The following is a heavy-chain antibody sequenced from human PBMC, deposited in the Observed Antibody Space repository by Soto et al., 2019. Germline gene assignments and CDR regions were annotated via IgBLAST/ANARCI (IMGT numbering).Heavy chain of an antibody. J-gene: IGHJ4*01. Sequence: GGSLRLSCEASGFALSPYWMSWVRQAPGNGLEWVASINQGGSVKHYVDSVRGRFTIPRDNAKNSLFLQMNSLSAEDAAVYFCARLTEAVTTFVYWGHGTPVTVSS. V-gene: IGHV3-7*03. CDR3: ARLTEAVTTFVY. D-gene: IGHD1-1*01. CDR2: INQGGSVK. CDR1: GFALSPYW.